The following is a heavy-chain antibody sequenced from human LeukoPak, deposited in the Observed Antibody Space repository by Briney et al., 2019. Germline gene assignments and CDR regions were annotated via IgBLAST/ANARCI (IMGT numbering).Heavy chain of an antibody. V-gene: IGHV3-7*04. Sequence: PGGSLRLSCAASGFNFNSYWMSWVRQAPGKGLECVANIKQDGSDIYFVDSVKGRFTISRDNAKSSLYLQMNSLRGEDTAVYYCARARYGSGGYFFDFWGQGTLVTVSS. CDR1: GFNFNSYW. J-gene: IGHJ4*02. D-gene: IGHD3-10*01. CDR2: IKQDGSDI. CDR3: ARARYGSGGYFFDF.